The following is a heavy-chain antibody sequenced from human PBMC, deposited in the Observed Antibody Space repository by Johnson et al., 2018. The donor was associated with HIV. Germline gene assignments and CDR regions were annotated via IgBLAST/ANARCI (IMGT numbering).Heavy chain of an antibody. CDR1: GFTFSNAW. CDR2: IKSKSDGGTT. V-gene: IGHV3-15*01. CDR3: TSPWDHLDWISSVWVSGHGFDI. Sequence: VQLVESGGGLVKPGGSLTLSCAASGFTFSNAWMNWVRQAPGKGLEWVGRIKSKSDGGTTDYGAPVKGRFTISRDDSKNRVYLQMNSLKPEDTAVYYCTSPWDHLDWISSVWVSGHGFDIWGHGTMVTVSS. J-gene: IGHJ3*02. D-gene: IGHD3-9*01.